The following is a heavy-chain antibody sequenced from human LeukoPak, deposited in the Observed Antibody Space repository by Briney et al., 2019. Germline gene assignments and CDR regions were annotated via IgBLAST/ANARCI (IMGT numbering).Heavy chain of an antibody. J-gene: IGHJ1*01. CDR3: ASHGVTMEEHFQH. V-gene: IGHV3-23*01. Sequence: PGGSLRLSCAASGFTFRSCAMTWVRQAPGKGLEWVSAIRAGGGSTYYADSVKGRFSISRDNSKNTLYLQMNSLRAEDTAIYYCASHGVTMEEHFQHWGQGTLVTVSS. CDR1: GFTFRSCA. D-gene: IGHD3-10*01. CDR2: IRAGGGST.